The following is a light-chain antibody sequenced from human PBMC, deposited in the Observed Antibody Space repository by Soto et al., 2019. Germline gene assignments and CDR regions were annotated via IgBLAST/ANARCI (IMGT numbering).Light chain of an antibody. CDR2: DSS. CDR1: QRLINY. CDR3: QHRSNWPPLT. J-gene: IGKJ4*01. V-gene: IGKV3-11*01. Sequence: EIVLTQSPATLSLSPGESATLSCRASQRLINYLAWYQQKPGQAPRLLLYDSSNRSTGIPARFSGSGSGTDFTLTISSLEPEDSAVYYCQHRSNWPPLTFCGGTRVEIK.